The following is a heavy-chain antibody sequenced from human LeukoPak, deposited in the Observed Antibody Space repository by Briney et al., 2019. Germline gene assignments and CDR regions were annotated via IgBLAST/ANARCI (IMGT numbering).Heavy chain of an antibody. V-gene: IGHV4-59*12. CDR2: IRYTGTT. CDR1: GGSITNYY. CDR3: ARYYDVLSAHNPPGFDH. D-gene: IGHD3-16*01. J-gene: IGHJ5*02. Sequence: SETLSLTCTVSGGSITNYYWSWLRQSPGKGLEWIGYIRYTGTTNYNPSLKSRVTISSDTSKNQFSLKLTSVTAADTAVYYCARYYDVLSAHNPPGFDHWGQGARVTVST.